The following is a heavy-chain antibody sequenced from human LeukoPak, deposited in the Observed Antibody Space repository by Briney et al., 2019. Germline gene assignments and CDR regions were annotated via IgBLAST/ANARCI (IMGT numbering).Heavy chain of an antibody. D-gene: IGHD3-3*01. CDR1: GFTFDDYA. V-gene: IGHV3-43D*03. Sequence: RPGGSLRLSCAASGFTFDDYAMHWVRQAPGKGLEWVSLISWDGGSTYYADSVKVRFTISRDNSKNSLYLQMNSLRAEDTALYYCAKDNGRFWGGYVPLLDYWAREPWSPSPQ. CDR2: ISWDGGST. J-gene: IGHJ4*02. CDR3: AKDNGRFWGGYVPLLDY.